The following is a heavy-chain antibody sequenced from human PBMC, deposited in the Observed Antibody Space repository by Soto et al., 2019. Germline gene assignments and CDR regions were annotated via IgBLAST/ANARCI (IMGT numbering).Heavy chain of an antibody. V-gene: IGHV4-39*01. CDR1: PRSINSNSYY. Sequence: YETRSLTRTPSPRSINSNSYYWGWIRQPPGKGLEWIGSIYYSGSTYYNPSLKSRVTISVDTSKNQFSLKLSSVTAADTAVYYCAGHSRIAVAGYYYYGMDVWGQGTTVT. J-gene: IGHJ6*02. CDR3: AGHSRIAVAGYYYYGMDV. D-gene: IGHD6-19*01. CDR2: IYYSGST.